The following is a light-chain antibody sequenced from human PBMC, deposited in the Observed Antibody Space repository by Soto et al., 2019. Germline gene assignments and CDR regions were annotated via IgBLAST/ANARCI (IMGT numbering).Light chain of an antibody. J-gene: IGKJ1*01. CDR1: QSVGGN. CDR3: QQYNNWPPWT. Sequence: EIVMTQSPATLSVSPGERATLSCRASQSVGGNLAWYQQKPGQPPRLLIYAASSRPTGIPARFSGSGSGTEFTITISSLQSEDFAVDYCQQYNNWPPWTFGQGTKVEIK. V-gene: IGKV3-15*01. CDR2: AAS.